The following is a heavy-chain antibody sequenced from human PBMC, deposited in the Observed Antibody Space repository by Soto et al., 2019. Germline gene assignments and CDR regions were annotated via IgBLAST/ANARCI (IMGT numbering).Heavy chain of an antibody. J-gene: IGHJ6*02. CDR1: GAPITTTKW. D-gene: IGHD3-16*01. CDR2: LSRGDER. V-gene: IGHV4-4*02. CDR3: ATQTISYTWGV. Sequence: QVQLQESGPGRVKPSETLSLTCTVSGAPITTTKWWAWVRLPPGKGLEWIGELSRGDERSSNPSLEGRFTMSLDKSNNHFSLKLTSVTAADPAIYYCATQTISYTWGVWGRGTSVTVSS.